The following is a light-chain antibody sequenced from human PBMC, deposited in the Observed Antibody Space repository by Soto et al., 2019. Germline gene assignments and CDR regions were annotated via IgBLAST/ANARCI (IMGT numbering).Light chain of an antibody. CDR2: DAS. CDR3: QQYGSSGT. V-gene: IGKV1-5*01. Sequence: DIQMTQSPSTLSASVGDRVTITCRASQSISSWLAWYQQKLGRAPRLLIYDASSLESGVPSRFSGSGYGTEFTLTISRLEPEDFAVYYCQQYGSSGTFGQGTKVDIK. CDR1: QSISSW. J-gene: IGKJ1*01.